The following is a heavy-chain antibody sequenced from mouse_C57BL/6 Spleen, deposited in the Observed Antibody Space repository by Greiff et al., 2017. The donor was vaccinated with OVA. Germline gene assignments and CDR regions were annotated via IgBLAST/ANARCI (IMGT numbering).Heavy chain of an antibody. Sequence: EVKLVESGPGLVKPSQSLSLTCSVTGYSITSGYFWNWIRQLPGNKLEWMGYISYDGSNNYNPSLKNRISITRDTSKNQFFLKLNSVTTEDTATYYCARTGPYAMDYWGQGTSVTVSS. CDR2: ISYDGSN. CDR3: ARTGPYAMDY. D-gene: IGHD4-1*01. CDR1: GYSITSGYF. V-gene: IGHV3-6*01. J-gene: IGHJ4*01.